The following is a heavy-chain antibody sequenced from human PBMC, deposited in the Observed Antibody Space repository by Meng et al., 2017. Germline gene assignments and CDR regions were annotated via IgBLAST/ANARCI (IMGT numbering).Heavy chain of an antibody. D-gene: IGHD6-13*01. CDR3: TRSIAAAGRGFDY. CDR2: IRSKAYGGTT. Sequence: GGSLRLSCTTPGFTFGDYAMSWFRQAPGKGLEWVGFIRSKAYGGTTEYAASVKGRFTISRDDSKSIAYLQMNSLKTQDTAVYYCTRSIAAAGRGFDYWGQGTLVTVSS. V-gene: IGHV3-49*03. CDR1: GFTFGDYA. J-gene: IGHJ4*02.